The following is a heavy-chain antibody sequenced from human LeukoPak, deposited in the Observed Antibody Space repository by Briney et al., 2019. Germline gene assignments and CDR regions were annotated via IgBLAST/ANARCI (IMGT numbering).Heavy chain of an antibody. CDR3: AKAHTYYYDSSGYYILV. J-gene: IGHJ4*02. V-gene: IGHV3-23*01. CDR1: GFTFSSYA. Sequence: GGSLRLSCAASGFTFSSYAMSWVRQAPGKGRVWVSAISGSGGSTYYADSVKGRFTISRDNSKNTLYLQMNSLRAEDTAVYYCAKAHTYYYDSSGYYILVWGQGTLVTVSS. D-gene: IGHD3-22*01. CDR2: ISGSGGST.